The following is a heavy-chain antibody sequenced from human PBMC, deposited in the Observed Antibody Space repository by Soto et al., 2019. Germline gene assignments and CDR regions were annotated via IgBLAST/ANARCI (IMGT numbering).Heavy chain of an antibody. CDR3: ARASASSKLRGVVIN. CDR1: GASIITDNC. J-gene: IGHJ4*02. CDR2: IYHSGNT. V-gene: IGHV4-4*02. Sequence: QVQLQESGPGLVKPSGTLSLTCALSGASIITDNCWSWFRQPPGREREWFGEIYHSGNTNFNPSVKSRVTISVDTSKNQFSLTVSSVTAADTAIYYCARASASSKLRGVVINWGQGTLVTVSS. D-gene: IGHD3-10*01.